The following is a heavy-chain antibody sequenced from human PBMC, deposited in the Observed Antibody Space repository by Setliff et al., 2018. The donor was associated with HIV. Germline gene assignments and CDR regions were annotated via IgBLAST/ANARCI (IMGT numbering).Heavy chain of an antibody. CDR2: IAQDGIEK. CDR1: GFTFSSYW. J-gene: IGHJ4*02. D-gene: IGHD1-26*01. Sequence: GGSLRLSCAASGFTFSSYWMSWVRQAPGKGLEWVANIAQDGIEKYYVDSVKGRFTIFRDNAKNSLYLQMNSLRAEDTAVYYCARDRGWEVGTTSDFDYWGQGTLVTVSS. CDR3: ARDRGWEVGTTSDFDY. V-gene: IGHV3-7*03.